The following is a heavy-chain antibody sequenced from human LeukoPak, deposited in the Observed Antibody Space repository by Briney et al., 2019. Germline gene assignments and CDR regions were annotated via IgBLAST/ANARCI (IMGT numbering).Heavy chain of an antibody. J-gene: IGHJ4*02. V-gene: IGHV4-59*08. D-gene: IGHD6-6*01. Sequence: PSETLSLTCTVSGGSISSYYWSWIRQPPGKGLEWIGYIYYSGSTNYNPSLKSRVTISVDTSKNQFSLKLSSVAAADTAVYYCARRGNTRASSDFDYWGQGTLVTVSS. CDR1: GGSISSYY. CDR3: ARRGNTRASSDFDY. CDR2: IYYSGST.